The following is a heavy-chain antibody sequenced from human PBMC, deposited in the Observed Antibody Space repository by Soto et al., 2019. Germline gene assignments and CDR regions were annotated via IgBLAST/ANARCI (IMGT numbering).Heavy chain of an antibody. J-gene: IGHJ4*02. V-gene: IGHV3-7*05. CDR3: ARDSPDGGFDY. CDR2: IKQDGSEK. Sequence: GXSLRLSCAASGFTFSTYWISWVVQAPGKGLEWVANIKQDGSEKYYVDSVKGRFTISRDNAKNSLYVQMNSLRAEDTAVYYCARDSPDGGFDYWGQGTLVTVSS. D-gene: IGHD3-16*01. CDR1: GFTFSTYW.